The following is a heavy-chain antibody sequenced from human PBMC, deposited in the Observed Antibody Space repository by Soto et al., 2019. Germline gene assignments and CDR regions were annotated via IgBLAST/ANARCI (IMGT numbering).Heavy chain of an antibody. CDR1: GFTFSSYA. CDR2: ISYDGSNK. Sequence: QVQLVESGGGVVQPGRSLRLSCAASGFTFSSYAMHWVRQAPGKGLEWVAVISYDGSNKYYADSVKGRFTISRDNSKNTLYLQMNSLRAEDTAVYYCARDGGYYYDSSGYYDYWGQGTLVTVSS. CDR3: ARDGGYYYDSSGYYDY. D-gene: IGHD3-22*01. V-gene: IGHV3-30-3*01. J-gene: IGHJ4*02.